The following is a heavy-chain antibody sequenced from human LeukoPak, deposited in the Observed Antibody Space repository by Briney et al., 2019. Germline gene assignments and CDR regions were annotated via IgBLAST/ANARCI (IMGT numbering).Heavy chain of an antibody. V-gene: IGHV1-69*13. CDR1: GYTFTSYG. CDR3: ARVAATTLMNYFDY. Sequence: SVKVSCKASGYTFTSYGISWVRQAPGQGLEWMGGIIPIFDTANYAQKFQGRVTITADESTSTAYMELSSLRSEDTAVYYCARVAATTLMNYFDYWGQGILVTVSS. CDR2: IIPIFDTA. D-gene: IGHD1-1*01. J-gene: IGHJ4*02.